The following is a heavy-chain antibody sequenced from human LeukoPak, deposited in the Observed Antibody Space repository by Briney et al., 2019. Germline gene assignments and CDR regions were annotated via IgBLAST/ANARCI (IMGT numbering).Heavy chain of an antibody. CDR2: ISSSSSYI. D-gene: IGHD6-13*01. J-gene: IGHJ4*02. CDR1: GFTFSTYR. V-gene: IGHV3-21*01. Sequence: GGSLRLSCAASGFTFSTYRMHWVRQAPGKGLEWVSSISSSSSYIYYADSVKGRFTISRDNAKNSLYLQMNSLRAEDTAVYYCARGERAAAGTGDYWGQGTLVTVSS. CDR3: ARGERAAAGTGDY.